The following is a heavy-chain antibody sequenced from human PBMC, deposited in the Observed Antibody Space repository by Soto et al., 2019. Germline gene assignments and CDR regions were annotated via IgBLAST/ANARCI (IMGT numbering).Heavy chain of an antibody. J-gene: IGHJ4*02. CDR2: ISWNSDTI. V-gene: IGHV3-9*01. CDR3: AKDVLWGAGFTIFGAFDD. D-gene: IGHD3-3*01. CDR1: GFTFEDYA. Sequence: EVQLVESGGGLVQPGRSLRLSCAASGFTFEDYAMHWVRQVPGKGLEWVAGISWNSDTITYVDSVKGRFTIARDNAKNALYLQMHSLRPEDTALYYCAKDVLWGAGFTIFGAFDDWGPGTLVAVSS.